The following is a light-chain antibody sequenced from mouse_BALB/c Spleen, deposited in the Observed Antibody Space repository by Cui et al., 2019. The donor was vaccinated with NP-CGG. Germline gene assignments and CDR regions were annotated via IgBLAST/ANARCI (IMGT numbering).Light chain of an antibody. V-gene: IGLV1*01. Sequence: QAVVTQESALTTSPGETVTLTCRSSTVAVTTSNYANWVQEKPDHLFTGLIGGTNNRVPGVPARFSGSLIGDKAALTITGAQTDDEAIYFCALWYSNHWVFGGGTKLTVL. CDR2: GTN. J-gene: IGLJ1*01. CDR1: TVAVTTSNY. CDR3: ALWYSNHWV.